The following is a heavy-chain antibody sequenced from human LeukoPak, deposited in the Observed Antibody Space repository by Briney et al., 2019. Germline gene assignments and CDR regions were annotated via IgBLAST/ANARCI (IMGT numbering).Heavy chain of an antibody. Sequence: GGSLRLSCAASEFSVGSNYMTWVRQAPGKGLEWVSLIYSGGSTYYADSVKGRFTISRDNSKNTLYLQMNSLRAEDTAVYYCAKDRRPTYYSDSSGYYFRDAFDIWGQGTLVTVSS. J-gene: IGHJ3*02. V-gene: IGHV3-66*01. CDR2: IYSGGST. CDR3: AKDRRPTYYSDSSGYYFRDAFDI. D-gene: IGHD3-22*01. CDR1: EFSVGSNY.